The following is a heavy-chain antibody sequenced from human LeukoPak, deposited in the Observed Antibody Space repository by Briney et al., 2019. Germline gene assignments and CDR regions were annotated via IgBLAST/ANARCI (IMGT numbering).Heavy chain of an antibody. J-gene: IGHJ4*02. CDR1: GGSISSYY. Sequence: SETLSLTCTVSGGSISSYYWSWIRQPPGKGLEWIGYIYYSGSTNYNPSLKSRVTISVDTSKNQFSLKLSPVTAADTAVYYCALEGARGGFDYWGQGTLVTVSS. V-gene: IGHV4-59*01. CDR2: IYYSGST. CDR3: ALEGARGGFDY. D-gene: IGHD3-10*01.